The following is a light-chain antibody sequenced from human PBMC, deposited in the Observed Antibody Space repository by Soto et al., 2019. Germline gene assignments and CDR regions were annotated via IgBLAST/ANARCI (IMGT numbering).Light chain of an antibody. J-gene: IGKJ5*01. Sequence: EIVMTQSPATLSVSPGERATLSCRAGQGVTTNFAWYQQKSGQSPRLLIYDVSIRATGVPARFSGTGSETDFTLTISGLQSEDSAVYFCQQYNNWPFSFG. CDR2: DVS. V-gene: IGKV3-15*01. CDR1: QGVTTN. CDR3: QQYNNWPFS.